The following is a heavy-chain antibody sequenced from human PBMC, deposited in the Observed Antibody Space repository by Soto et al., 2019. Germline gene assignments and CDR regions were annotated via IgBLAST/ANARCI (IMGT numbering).Heavy chain of an antibody. CDR3: ARLSPALPYSNNLFDP. CDR2: IIPSFCTA. Sequence: QVQLVQSGAEVKKPGSSVKVSCKASGGTFSSYAISWVRQAPGQGLEWMGGIIPSFCTANYAQKFQGRVTITADEYTSTAYMELSSLRSEDTAGYYYARLSPALPYSNNLFDPWGQGTLGTVSS. V-gene: IGHV1-69*01. D-gene: IGHD6-13*01. J-gene: IGHJ5*02. CDR1: GGTFSSYA.